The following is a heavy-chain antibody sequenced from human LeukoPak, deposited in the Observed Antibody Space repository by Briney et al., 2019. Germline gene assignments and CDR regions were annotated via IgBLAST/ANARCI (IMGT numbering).Heavy chain of an antibody. CDR2: INHSGST. CDR3: ARGGIYDFWSGLHNWFDP. Sequence: PSETLSLTCAVYGGSFSGYYWSWIRQPPGKGLEWIGEINHSGSTNYNPSLKSRVTISVDTSKNQFSLKLSSVTAADTAVYYCARGGIYDFWSGLHNWFDPWGQGTLVTVSS. CDR1: GGSFSGYY. J-gene: IGHJ5*02. V-gene: IGHV4-34*01. D-gene: IGHD3-3*01.